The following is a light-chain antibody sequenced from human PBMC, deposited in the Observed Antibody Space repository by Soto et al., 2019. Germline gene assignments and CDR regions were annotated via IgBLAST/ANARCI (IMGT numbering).Light chain of an antibody. J-gene: IGKJ5*01. CDR3: PQLTSYPIT. CDR1: QRISNY. Sequence: DNQVTQSPAVLSASEGDRVTITCRASQRISNYLAWYQQKPGKAPQLLIYAASTLHSGVPSRFSGSGSGAEFTLSISSLQPEDLAPYYCPQLTSYPITFAQGRRLEIK. V-gene: IGKV1-9*01. CDR2: AAS.